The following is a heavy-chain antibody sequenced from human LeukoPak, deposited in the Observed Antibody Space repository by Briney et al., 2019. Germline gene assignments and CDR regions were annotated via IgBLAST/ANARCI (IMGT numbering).Heavy chain of an antibody. CDR3: ASHYSRSGIDAFDI. D-gene: IGHD6-6*01. Sequence: PSQTLSLTCTASGGSTNNESYYWSWIRQPAGKGLEWIGRIHPTGNTMCNPSLESRVTRSIDTSKNQFSLKLSSVTAADTAVYYCASHYSRSGIDAFDIWGQGTVVTVSS. CDR1: GGSTNNESYY. CDR2: IHPTGNT. J-gene: IGHJ3*02. V-gene: IGHV4-61*02.